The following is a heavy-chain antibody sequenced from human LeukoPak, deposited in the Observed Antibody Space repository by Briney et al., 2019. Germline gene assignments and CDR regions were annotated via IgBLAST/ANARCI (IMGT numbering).Heavy chain of an antibody. J-gene: IGHJ4*02. CDR2: IYYSGST. Sequence: SETLSLTCTVSGGSVSSGSYYWSWIRQPPGTGLEWIGYIYYSGSTNYNPSLKSRVTISVDTSKNQFSLKLSSVTAADTAVYYCARGGPYYYDSSGPPHYWGQGTLVTVSS. D-gene: IGHD3-22*01. CDR1: GGSVSSGSYY. CDR3: ARGGPYYYDSSGPPHY. V-gene: IGHV4-61*01.